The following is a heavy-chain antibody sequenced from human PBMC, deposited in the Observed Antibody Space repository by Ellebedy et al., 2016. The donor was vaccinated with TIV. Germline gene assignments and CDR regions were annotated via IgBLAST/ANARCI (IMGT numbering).Heavy chain of an antibody. J-gene: IGHJ4*02. CDR2: ISGSGDTT. CDR1: GFTFSTNG. D-gene: IGHD2-2*02. Sequence: GESLNISCAASGFTFSTNGMSWVRQPPGNGLEWVAAISGSGDTTYYADSVRGRFPISRDNSKNKLYLQMNSLRVDDTAIYYCTLYNYWGQGALVTVSS. CDR3: TLYNY. V-gene: IGHV3-23*01.